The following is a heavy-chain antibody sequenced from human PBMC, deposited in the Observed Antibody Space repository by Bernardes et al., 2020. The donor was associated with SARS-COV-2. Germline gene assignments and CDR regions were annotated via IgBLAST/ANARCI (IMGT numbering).Heavy chain of an antibody. Sequence: SETLSLTCTVSGDSISSIGYYWGWIRQPPGKGLEWIGNIYYTGDTYYNPSLKSRVTISVDTSKNQFSLKLNSVTAADTAVYYCARRLADWAYRHWGQGTLLSVSS. CDR3: ARRLADWAYRH. CDR1: GDSISSIGYY. D-gene: IGHD3-9*01. V-gene: IGHV4-39*01. CDR2: IYYTGDT. J-gene: IGHJ4*02.